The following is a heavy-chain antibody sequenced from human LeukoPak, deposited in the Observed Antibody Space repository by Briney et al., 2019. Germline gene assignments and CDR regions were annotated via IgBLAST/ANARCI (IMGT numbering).Heavy chain of an antibody. CDR2: ISYDGSNK. D-gene: IGHD2-2*01. CDR1: GFTFSSYA. Sequence: PGGSLRLSCAASGFTFSSYAMHWVRQAPGKGLEWVAVISYDGSNKYYADSVKGRFTISRDNSKNTLYLQMNSLRAEDTAVYYCARWGYCSSTSCYPHANAFDIWGQGTMVTVSS. J-gene: IGHJ3*02. CDR3: ARWGYCSSTSCYPHANAFDI. V-gene: IGHV3-30*04.